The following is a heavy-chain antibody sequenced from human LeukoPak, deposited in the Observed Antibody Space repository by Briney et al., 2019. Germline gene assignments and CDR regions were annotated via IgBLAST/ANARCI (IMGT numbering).Heavy chain of an antibody. V-gene: IGHV3-13*01. D-gene: IGHD3-9*01. CDR2: IGTAGDT. CDR1: VFTFSSYD. CDR3: ARGHMLTGYYNFAWFDP. J-gene: IGHJ5*02. Sequence: GGSLRPSCAASVFTFSSYDMQWVRQPTGKGLEWVSAIGTAGDTYYSHSVKGRFTISRENAKNSLYLHMNSLSAGDTAVYFCARGHMLTGYYNFAWFDPWGQGTLVTVSS.